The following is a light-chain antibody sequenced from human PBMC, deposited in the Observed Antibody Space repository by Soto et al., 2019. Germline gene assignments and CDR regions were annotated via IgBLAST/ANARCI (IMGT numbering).Light chain of an antibody. J-gene: IGLJ2*01. V-gene: IGLV3-21*04. CDR3: QVWDSTRDVVV. CDR2: FDD. Sequence: SYELTQTPSVSVAPGQTATISCGGSDIGDRSVHWYQQKPGQAPLLVIYFDDDRPSGIPERFSGSNSQNTATLTISRVEAGDEADYFCQVWDSTRDVVVFGGVTKLTVL. CDR1: DIGDRS.